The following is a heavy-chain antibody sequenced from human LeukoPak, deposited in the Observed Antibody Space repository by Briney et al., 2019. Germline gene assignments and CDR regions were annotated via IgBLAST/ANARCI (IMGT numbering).Heavy chain of an antibody. CDR3: ARARNYYDSSGYPARWFDP. V-gene: IGHV3-66*01. CDR2: IYSGGST. Sequence: GGSLRLSCAASGFTFSSYGMSWVRQAPGKGLEWVSVIYSGGSTYYADSVKGRFTISRDNSKNTLYLQMNSLRAEDTAVYYCARARNYYDSSGYPARWFDPWGQGTLVTVSS. J-gene: IGHJ5*02. CDR1: GFTFSSYG. D-gene: IGHD3-22*01.